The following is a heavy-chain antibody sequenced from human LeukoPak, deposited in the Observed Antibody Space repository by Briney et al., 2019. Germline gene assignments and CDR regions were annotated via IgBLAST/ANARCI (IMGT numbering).Heavy chain of an antibody. CDR2: ICYSGST. D-gene: IGHD6-6*01. Sequence: SETLSLTCTVSGGSISSYYWSWIRQPPGKGLEWIGYICYSGSTNYNPSLKSRVTISVDTSKNQFSLKLSSVTAADTAVYYCARVAAARDFDWFDPWGQGTLVTVSS. CDR1: GGSISSYY. J-gene: IGHJ5*02. V-gene: IGHV4-59*01. CDR3: ARVAAARDFDWFDP.